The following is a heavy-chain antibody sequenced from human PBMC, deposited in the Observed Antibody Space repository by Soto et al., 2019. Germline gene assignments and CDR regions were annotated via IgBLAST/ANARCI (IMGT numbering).Heavy chain of an antibody. Sequence: ASVKVSCKASGYTFTSYGISWVRQAPGQGLEWMGWISAYNGNTNYAQKLQGRVTMTTDTSTSTAYMELRSLRSDDTAVYYCAKPTLSHNSGFNWFDPWGQGTLVTVSS. CDR3: AKPTLSHNSGFNWFDP. D-gene: IGHD7-27*01. CDR1: GYTFTSYG. J-gene: IGHJ5*02. V-gene: IGHV1-18*01. CDR2: ISAYNGNT.